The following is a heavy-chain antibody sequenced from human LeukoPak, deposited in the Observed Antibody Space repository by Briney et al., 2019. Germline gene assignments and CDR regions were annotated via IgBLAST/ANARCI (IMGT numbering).Heavy chain of an antibody. Sequence: GASVKVSCKASGYTFTGYYIHWVRQAPAQGLEWMGWINPNCGGTKYAEKFQDRVTMTRDTSISTAYMELSSLRSDDTAVYYCARVGTQGTGGWPDFRYWGQGTLVSVSS. V-gene: IGHV1-2*02. D-gene: IGHD1-14*01. J-gene: IGHJ4*02. CDR2: INPNCGGT. CDR3: ARVGTQGTGGWPDFRY. CDR1: GYTFTGYY.